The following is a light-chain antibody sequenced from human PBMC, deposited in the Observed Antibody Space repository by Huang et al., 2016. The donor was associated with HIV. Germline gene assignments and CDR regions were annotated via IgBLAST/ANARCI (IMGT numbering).Light chain of an antibody. CDR3: MQGLQIPHT. CDR1: QSLLHSNGYNY. CDR2: LGS. Sequence: DIVMTQSPLSLPVTPAEPASISCRSSQSLLHSNGYNYLGWFLQKPGQSPQLLIYLGSNRASGVPERFSGSGSGTDFTLKISRVEAEDVGVYYCMQGLQIPHTFGQGTKLEIK. V-gene: IGKV2-28*01. J-gene: IGKJ2*01.